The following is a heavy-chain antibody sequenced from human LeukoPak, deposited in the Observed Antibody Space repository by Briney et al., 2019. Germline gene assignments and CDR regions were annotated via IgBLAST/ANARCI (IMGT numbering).Heavy chain of an antibody. Sequence: GSSVKVSCKASGGTFSSYAISWVRQAPGQGLEWMGGIIPIFGTANYAQKFQGRVTITADESTSTAYMELSSLRSEDTAVYYCARESPPTTVVTPMLGTWPPDYWGQGTLVTVSS. J-gene: IGHJ4*02. CDR1: GGTFSSYA. CDR3: ARESPPTTVVTPMLGTWPPDY. D-gene: IGHD4-23*01. CDR2: IIPIFGTA. V-gene: IGHV1-69*01.